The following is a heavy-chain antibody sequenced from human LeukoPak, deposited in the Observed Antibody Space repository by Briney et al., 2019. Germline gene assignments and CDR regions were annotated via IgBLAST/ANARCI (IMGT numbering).Heavy chain of an antibody. J-gene: IGHJ4*02. Sequence: GASVKVSCKASGGTFSSYAISWVRQAPGQGLEWMGWISAYNGNTNYAQKLQGRVTMTTDTSTSTAYMELRSLRSDDTAVYYCARDSLSSRDRPFDYWGQGTLVTVSS. D-gene: IGHD6-13*01. CDR3: ARDSLSSRDRPFDY. V-gene: IGHV1-18*01. CDR1: GGTFSSYA. CDR2: ISAYNGNT.